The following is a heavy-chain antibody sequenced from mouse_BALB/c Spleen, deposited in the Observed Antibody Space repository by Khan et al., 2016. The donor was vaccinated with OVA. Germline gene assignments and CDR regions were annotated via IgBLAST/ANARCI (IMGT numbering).Heavy chain of an antibody. V-gene: IGHV1-74*01. Sequence: VQLQQSGPQLVRPGASVKISCKASGYSFTTYWMHWVKQRPGQGLEWIGMIDPSDSETRLNQKFKDKATLTVDKSSPTAYMQLSSPTSEDSAVYDCARLPYWGQGTLGTVSA. CDR2: IDPSDSET. J-gene: IGHJ3*01. CDR3: ARLPY. CDR1: GYSFTTYW.